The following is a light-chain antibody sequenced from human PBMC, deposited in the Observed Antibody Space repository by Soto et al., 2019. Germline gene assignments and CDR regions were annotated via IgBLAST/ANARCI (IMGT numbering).Light chain of an antibody. CDR2: AAS. J-gene: IGKJ1*01. CDR1: QGISSA. V-gene: IGKV1-6*01. CDR3: LLDFSYFWA. Sequence: AIQLTQSPSSLSASVGDRVTITCRASQGISSALGWYQQKPGKVPKLLIYAASTLQSGVPSRFSGSGSGTDFTLPISSLQPEDFATYYCLLDFSYFWAFGQGTKVEVK.